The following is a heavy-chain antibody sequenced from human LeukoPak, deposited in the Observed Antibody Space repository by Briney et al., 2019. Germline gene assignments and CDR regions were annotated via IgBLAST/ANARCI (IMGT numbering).Heavy chain of an antibody. Sequence: SETLSLTCAVYGGSFSGYYWSWIRQPPGKGLEWIGEINHSGSTNYNPSLKSRVTISVDTSKNQFSPKLSSVTAADTAVYYCARDFGGSYYFDYWGQGTLVTVSS. J-gene: IGHJ4*02. D-gene: IGHD1-26*01. V-gene: IGHV4-34*01. CDR3: ARDFGGSYYFDY. CDR1: GGSFSGYY. CDR2: INHSGST.